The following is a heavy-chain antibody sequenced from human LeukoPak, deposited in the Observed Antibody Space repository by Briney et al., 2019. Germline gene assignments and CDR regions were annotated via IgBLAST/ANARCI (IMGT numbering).Heavy chain of an antibody. Sequence: SETLSLTCTVSGGSISSYYWSWIRQPPGKRLEWIGYIFYSGSTNYNPSLKSRVTMSVDTSQNQFSLRLSSVTAADTAVYYCTRRTSSNYVDSWGQGTLVTVSS. CDR2: IFYSGST. CDR1: GGSISSYY. J-gene: IGHJ4*02. D-gene: IGHD4-11*01. CDR3: TRRTSSNYVDS. V-gene: IGHV4-59*01.